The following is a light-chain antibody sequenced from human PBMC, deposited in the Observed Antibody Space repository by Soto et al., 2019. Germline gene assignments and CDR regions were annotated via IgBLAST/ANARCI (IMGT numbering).Light chain of an antibody. CDR1: REIKNG. CDR3: QQTSTFPRT. J-gene: IGKJ4*01. CDR2: AAS. V-gene: IGKV1-12*01. Sequence: DIQMTQSPFSGSESLGDRFTITSRGSREIKNGLAWYQQKPGGAPKLLIYAASSVQSGVPSRFSGSGFGTDFTLTISSLQPEDFATYHCQQTSTFPRTFGGGTKVEI.